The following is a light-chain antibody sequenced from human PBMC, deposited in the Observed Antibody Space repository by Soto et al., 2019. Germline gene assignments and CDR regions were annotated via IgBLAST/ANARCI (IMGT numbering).Light chain of an antibody. CDR2: DVS. CDR1: SSDVGAYNY. J-gene: IGLJ1*01. V-gene: IGLV2-14*03. CDR3: SSVTRSNSYV. Sequence: QSALTQPASVSGSPGQSITISCTGTSSDVGAYNYVSWYQQHPGKVPKLMIYDVSDRPSGVSNRFSGSKSGNTAALTISGLQAEDEAYYYCSSVTRSNSYVFGPGTKLTVL.